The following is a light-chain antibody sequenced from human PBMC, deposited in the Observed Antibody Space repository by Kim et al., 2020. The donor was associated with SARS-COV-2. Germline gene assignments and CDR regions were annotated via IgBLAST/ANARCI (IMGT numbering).Light chain of an antibody. CDR3: QHRTNWPRTLT. CDR1: PSVSRF. J-gene: IGKJ4*01. Sequence: PGESATLSCRASPSVSRFLAWYQHKPGQAPRLLIYETSNRAPGIPARFSGTGSDIDFTLTIARLEPEDFAVYYCQHRTNWPRTLTFGGGTKVDIK. V-gene: IGKV3-11*01. CDR2: ETS.